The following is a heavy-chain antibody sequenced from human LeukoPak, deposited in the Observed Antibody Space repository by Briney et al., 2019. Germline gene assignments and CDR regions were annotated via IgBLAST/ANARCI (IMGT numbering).Heavy chain of an antibody. J-gene: IGHJ4*02. Sequence: PSETLSLTCTVSGGSISSYYWSWIRQPPGKGLEWIGYIYYSGSTNYNPSLKSRVTISVDTSKNQFSLKLSSATAADTAVYYCARGGRLPRYFDYWGQGTLVTVSS. V-gene: IGHV4-59*01. CDR3: ARGGRLPRYFDY. CDR1: GGSISSYY. CDR2: IYYSGST. D-gene: IGHD2-21*02.